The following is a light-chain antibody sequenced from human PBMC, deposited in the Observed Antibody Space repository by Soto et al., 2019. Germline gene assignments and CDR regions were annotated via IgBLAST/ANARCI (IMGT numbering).Light chain of an antibody. CDR2: GAS. Sequence: EIVLTQSPGTLSLSPGERATLSCRASQSVSSSYLARYQQKPGQAPRLLIYGASSRATGIPDRFSGSGSGTDFTLTISRLEPEDFAVYYCQQYGSSPPERTFGQGTKVEIK. CDR1: QSVSSSY. J-gene: IGKJ1*01. CDR3: QQYGSSPPERT. V-gene: IGKV3-20*01.